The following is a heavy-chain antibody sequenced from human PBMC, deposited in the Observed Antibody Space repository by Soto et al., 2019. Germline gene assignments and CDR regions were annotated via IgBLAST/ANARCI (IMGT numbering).Heavy chain of an antibody. CDR3: ARYCSGESCFIYH. CDR1: GFTFNSYS. D-gene: IGHD2-15*01. V-gene: IGHV3-49*04. J-gene: IGHJ5*02. Sequence: PGGLLRLSCAVSGFTFNSYSMNSVRQAPGKGLEWVGFIRSKAYGGTTEYAASVKGRFTISRDDSKSIAYLQMNSLKTEDTAVYYCARYCSGESCFIYHWGQGTLVTVSS. CDR2: IRSKAYGGTT.